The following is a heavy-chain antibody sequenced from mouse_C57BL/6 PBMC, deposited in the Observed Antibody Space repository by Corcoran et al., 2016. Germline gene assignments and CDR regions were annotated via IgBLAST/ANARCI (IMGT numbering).Heavy chain of an antibody. J-gene: IGHJ1*03. D-gene: IGHD2-5*01. CDR1: GFSLSTSNMG. CDR2: IWWNDDK. Sequence: QVTLKESGPGILQPSQTLSLTCSFSGFSLSTSNMGIGWIRQPSGKGLEWLAHIWWNDDKYYNPSLKSRLTISNDTSNNQVFLKITSGDTANTATYYCAQTYSNYWYFDVWGTGTTVTVSS. V-gene: IGHV8-5*01. CDR3: AQTYSNYWYFDV.